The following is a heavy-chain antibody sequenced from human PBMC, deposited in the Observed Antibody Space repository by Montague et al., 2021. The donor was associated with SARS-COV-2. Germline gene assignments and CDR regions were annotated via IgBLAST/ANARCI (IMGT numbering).Heavy chain of an antibody. Sequence: SETLSLTCTVSGGSISSYYWSWIRQPPGKGLEWIGYIYYSGSTXXXPSXTSRVTISVDTSKNQFSLKLSSVTAADTAVYYCARGGGGRDGYNPWGQGTLVTVSS. D-gene: IGHD5-24*01. CDR3: ARGGGGRDGYNP. V-gene: IGHV4-59*01. CDR2: IYYSGST. CDR1: GGSISSYY. J-gene: IGHJ5*02.